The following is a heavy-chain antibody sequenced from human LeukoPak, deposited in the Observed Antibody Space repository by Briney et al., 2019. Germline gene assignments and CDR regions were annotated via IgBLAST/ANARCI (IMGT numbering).Heavy chain of an antibody. CDR2: INHSGST. CDR3: ARVCYYGSGNDY. J-gene: IGHJ4*02. Sequence: PSETLSLTCAVYGGSFSGYYWSWIRQPPGKGLEWIGEINHSGSTNYNPSLKSRVTISVDTSKNQFSLKLSSVTAADTAVYYCARVCYYGSGNDYWGQGTLVIVSS. V-gene: IGHV4-34*01. CDR1: GGSFSGYY. D-gene: IGHD3-10*01.